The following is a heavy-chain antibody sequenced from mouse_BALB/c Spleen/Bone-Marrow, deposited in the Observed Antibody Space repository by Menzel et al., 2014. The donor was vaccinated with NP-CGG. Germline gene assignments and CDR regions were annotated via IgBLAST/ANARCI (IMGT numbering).Heavy chain of an antibody. V-gene: IGHV14-3*02. CDR1: GFNIKDTY. Sequence: EVQLVESGAELAKPGASVKLSCTASGFNIKDTYMHWVKQRPEQGLEWIGRIDPADGSTKYDPKFQGKATITADTSSNKAYLQLSSQTSRDTAVYFSARWRLRDDMDYWGQGTSVTVSA. D-gene: IGHD2-2*01. J-gene: IGHJ4*01. CDR2: IDPADGST. CDR3: ARWRLRDDMDY.